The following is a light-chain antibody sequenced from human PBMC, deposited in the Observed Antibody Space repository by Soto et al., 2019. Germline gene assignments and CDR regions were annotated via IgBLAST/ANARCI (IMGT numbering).Light chain of an antibody. CDR1: QTISGW. CDR2: DAS. CDR3: QHYNSYLYT. J-gene: IGKJ2*01. V-gene: IGKV1-5*01. Sequence: IQMTQSPSTLSASVGDRVTITCRASQTISGWLAWYQQKPGQAPKLLIYDASFLESGVPSRFSGSGSGTEFTLTISSLQPDDFATYYCQHYNSYLYTFGQGTKLEIK.